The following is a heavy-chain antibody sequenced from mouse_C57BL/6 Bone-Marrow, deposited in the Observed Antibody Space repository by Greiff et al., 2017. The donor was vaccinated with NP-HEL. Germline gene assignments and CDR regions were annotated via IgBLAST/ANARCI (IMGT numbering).Heavy chain of an antibody. D-gene: IGHD1-1*01. V-gene: IGHV2-2*01. CDR2: IWSGGST. J-gene: IGHJ4*01. CDR1: GFSLTSYG. CDR3: ARNGYGSSYVYYAMDY. Sequence: QVQLQQSGPGLVQPSQSLSITCTVSGFSLTSYGVHWVRQSPGKGLEWLGVIWSGGSTDYNVAFISRLSISKDNSKSQVFFKMNSLQADDTSIYYCARNGYGSSYVYYAMDYWGQGTSVTVSS.